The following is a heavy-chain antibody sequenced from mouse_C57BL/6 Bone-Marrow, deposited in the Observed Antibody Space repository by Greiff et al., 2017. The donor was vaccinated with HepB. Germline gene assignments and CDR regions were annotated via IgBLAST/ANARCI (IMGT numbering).Heavy chain of an antibody. CDR2: IYIGNGYT. J-gene: IGHJ3*01. V-gene: IGHV1-58*01. Sequence: EVKLLESGAELVRPGSSVKMSCKTSGYTFTSYGINWVKQRPGQGLEWIGYIYIGNGYTEYNEKFKGKATLTSDTSSSTAYMQLSSLTSEDSAIYFCASYYYGSSYSWFAYWGQGTLVTVSA. CDR1: GYTFTSYG. D-gene: IGHD1-1*01. CDR3: ASYYYGSSYSWFAY.